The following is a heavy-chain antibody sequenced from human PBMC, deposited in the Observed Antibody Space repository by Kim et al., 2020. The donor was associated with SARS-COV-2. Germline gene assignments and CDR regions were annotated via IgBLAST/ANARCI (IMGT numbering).Heavy chain of an antibody. CDR3: AKGPRGSGSHYLFDY. V-gene: IGHV3-33*06. D-gene: IGHD3-10*01. CDR2: IWYDGSIK. CDR1: QFTFSSYS. Sequence: GGSLRLSCAASQFTFSSYSMHWVRQAPGRGLEWVAVIWYDGSIKYYADSVKGRFTISRDNSKSTLFLQMNTLRAEDTAVYYCAKGPRGSGSHYLFDYWGPGTLFTASS. J-gene: IGHJ4*02.